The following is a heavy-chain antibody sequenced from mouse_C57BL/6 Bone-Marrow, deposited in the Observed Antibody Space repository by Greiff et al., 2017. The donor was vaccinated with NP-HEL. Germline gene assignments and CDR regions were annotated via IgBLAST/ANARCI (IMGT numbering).Heavy chain of an antibody. V-gene: IGHV2-2*01. CDR3: ATIYYGNPYYAMDY. J-gene: IGHJ4*01. CDR2: IWSGGST. Sequence: QVQLKESGPGLVQPSQSLSITCTVSGFSLTSYGVHWVRQSPGKGLEWLGVIWSGGSTDYNAAFISRLSISKDNSKSQVFFKMNSLQADDTAIYYCATIYYGNPYYAMDYWGQGTSVTVSS. CDR1: GFSLTSYG. D-gene: IGHD2-1*01.